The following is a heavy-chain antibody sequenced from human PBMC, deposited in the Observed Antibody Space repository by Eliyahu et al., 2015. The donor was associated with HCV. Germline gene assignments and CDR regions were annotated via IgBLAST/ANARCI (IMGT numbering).Heavy chain of an antibody. CDR2: IXPGDSDT. CDR1: GYNFTNYW. J-gene: IGHJ4*02. CDR3: ARLADY. Sequence: VQLVQSAAEXXXPGXSLXISCKGSGYNFTNYWIGWVRQMPGKGLXGMGIIXPGDSDTRYSPSFQGQVTISADKSMTTAYLQWSSLKASDTAMYYCARLADYWGQGTLVTVSS. V-gene: IGHV5-51*01.